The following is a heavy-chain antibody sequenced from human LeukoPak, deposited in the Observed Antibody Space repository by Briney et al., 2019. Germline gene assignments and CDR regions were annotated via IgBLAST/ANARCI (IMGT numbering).Heavy chain of an antibody. CDR1: GGTFSSYA. CDR2: IIPIFGTA. V-gene: IGHV1-69*06. J-gene: IGHJ3*02. CDR3: ARREVAVAGLDAFDI. Sequence: ASVKVSCKASGGTFSSYAISWVRQAPGQGLEWMGGIIPIFGTANYAQKFQGRVTITADKSTSTAYVELSSLRSEDTAVYYCARREVAVAGLDAFDIWGQGTMVTVSS. D-gene: IGHD6-19*01.